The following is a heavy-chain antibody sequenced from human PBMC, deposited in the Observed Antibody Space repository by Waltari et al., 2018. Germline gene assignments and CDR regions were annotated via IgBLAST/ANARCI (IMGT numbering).Heavy chain of an antibody. D-gene: IGHD3-22*01. CDR2: IYHRGST. J-gene: IGHJ5*02. V-gene: IGHV4-31*03. CDR1: GGSISSGGYY. Sequence: QVQLQESGPGLVKPSQTLSLTCTVSGGSISSGGYYWSWIRQHPGTGLEWIGYIYHRGSTYYNPSLKSRGTISVDRSKNQFSLKLSSVTAADTAVYYCARVKPTYYYDSSGSNWFDPWGQGTLVTVSA. CDR3: ARVKPTYYYDSSGSNWFDP.